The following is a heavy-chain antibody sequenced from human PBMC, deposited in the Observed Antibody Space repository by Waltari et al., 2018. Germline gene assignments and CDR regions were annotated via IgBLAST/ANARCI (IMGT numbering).Heavy chain of an antibody. J-gene: IGHJ3*02. CDR1: GGSISSSSYY. Sequence: QLQLQESGPGLVKPSETLSLTCTVSGGSISSSSYYWGWIRQPPGKGLEWIGSIYYSGRTYYNPALKSLVTISVDTSKNQFSLKLSSVTAADTAVYYCASLELEHGHDAFDIWGQGTMVTVSS. CDR2: IYYSGRT. V-gene: IGHV4-39*01. CDR3: ASLELEHGHDAFDI. D-gene: IGHD1-1*01.